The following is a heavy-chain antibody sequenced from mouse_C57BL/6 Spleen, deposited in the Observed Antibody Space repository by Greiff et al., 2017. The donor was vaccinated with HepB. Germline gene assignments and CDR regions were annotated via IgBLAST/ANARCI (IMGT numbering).Heavy chain of an antibody. CDR3: ARPKGDYYDFDY. CDR1: GFTFSDYS. V-gene: IGHV5-12*01. Sequence: DVKLVESGGGLVQPGGSLKLSCAASGFTFSDYSMYWVRQTPEKRLEWVAYISNGGGSTYYPDTVKGRFTISRDNAKNTLYLQMSRLKTEDTAMFYCARPKGDYYDFDYWGQGTTLTVSS. J-gene: IGHJ2*01. CDR2: ISNGGGST. D-gene: IGHD1-1*01.